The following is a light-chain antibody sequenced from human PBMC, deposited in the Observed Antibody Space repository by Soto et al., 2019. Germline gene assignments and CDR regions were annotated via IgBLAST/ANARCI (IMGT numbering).Light chain of an antibody. CDR1: QGISSY. CDR2: AAS. J-gene: IGKJ5*01. CDR3: QQLNSYPIT. Sequence: DIQMTQSPSTLSASLGDRVTITCRASQGISSYLAWYQQKPGKAPKLLIYAASTLQSGVPSRFGGSGSGAEFTLTISSLQPEDFATYYCQQLNSYPITFGQGTRLEI. V-gene: IGKV1-9*01.